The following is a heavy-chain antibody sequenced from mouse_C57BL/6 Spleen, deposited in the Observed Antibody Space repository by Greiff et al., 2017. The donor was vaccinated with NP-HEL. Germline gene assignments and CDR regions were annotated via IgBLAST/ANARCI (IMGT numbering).Heavy chain of an antibody. CDR1: GFNIKDYY. V-gene: IGHV14-2*01. CDR3: ASGNHGGYFDV. D-gene: IGHD2-1*01. CDR2: IDPEDGET. J-gene: IGHJ1*03. Sequence: VHVKQSGAELVKPGASVKLSCTASGFNIKDYYMHWVKQRTEQGLEWIGRIDPEDGETKYAPKFQGKATITADTSSNTAYLQLSSLTSEDTAVYYCASGNHGGYFDVWGTGTTVTVSS.